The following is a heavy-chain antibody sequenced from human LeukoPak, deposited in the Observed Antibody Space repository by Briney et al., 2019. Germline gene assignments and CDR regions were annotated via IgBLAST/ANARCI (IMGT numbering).Heavy chain of an antibody. J-gene: IGHJ4*02. CDR1: GGSFSGYY. Sequence: PSETLSLTCAVYGGSFSGYYWSWIRQPPGKGLEWIGEINHSGSTNYNPSLKSRVTISVDTSKNQFCLKLSSVTAADTAVYYCARGLSYYDSSGYWSQGTLVTVSS. CDR2: INHSGST. D-gene: IGHD3-22*01. CDR3: ARGLSYYDSSGY. V-gene: IGHV4-34*01.